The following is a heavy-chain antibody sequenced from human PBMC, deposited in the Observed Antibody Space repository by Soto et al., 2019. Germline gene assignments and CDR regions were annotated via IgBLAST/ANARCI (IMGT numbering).Heavy chain of an antibody. J-gene: IGHJ5*02. CDR1: GVTFSSYA. CDR2: ISGSGGST. Sequence: EVQLLESGGGLVQPGGSLRLSCAASGVTFSSYAMSWVRQAPGKWLEWVSAISGSGGSTYYADSVKGRFTISRDNSKNTLYLQMNSLRAEDTAVYYCAKGVVPAAIGQYNWFDPWGQGTLVTVSS. V-gene: IGHV3-23*01. D-gene: IGHD2-2*02. CDR3: AKGVVPAAIGQYNWFDP.